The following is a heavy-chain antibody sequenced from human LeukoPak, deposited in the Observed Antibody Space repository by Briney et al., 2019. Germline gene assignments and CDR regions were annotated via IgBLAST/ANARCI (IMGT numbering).Heavy chain of an antibody. Sequence: GGSLTISCEGSGFRFDDFPMNWVRQAPGKGLEWISYIGTVSNNIYYADSVKGRYTISRDNPKNSLSLQMNSLRAEDTAVYYCAREELYGNSLDVWGQGTMVSVSS. J-gene: IGHJ3*01. V-gene: IGHV3-48*01. CDR1: GFRFDDFP. CDR3: AREELYGNSLDV. D-gene: IGHD1-7*01. CDR2: IGTVSNNI.